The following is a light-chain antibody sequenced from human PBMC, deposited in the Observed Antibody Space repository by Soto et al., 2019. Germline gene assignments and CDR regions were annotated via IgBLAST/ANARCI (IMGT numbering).Light chain of an antibody. CDR2: DVN. J-gene: IGLJ1*01. CDR3: SSYTSSSTHV. CDR1: SSDIGTFTF. V-gene: IGLV2-14*03. Sequence: QSALTQPASVSGSPGQSITISCTGTSSDIGTFTFVSWYQQHPGKVPKLMIFDVNRRPSGVSDRFSGSKSGNTASLTISGLQAEDGGDYYCSSYTSSSTHVFGSGTKLTVL.